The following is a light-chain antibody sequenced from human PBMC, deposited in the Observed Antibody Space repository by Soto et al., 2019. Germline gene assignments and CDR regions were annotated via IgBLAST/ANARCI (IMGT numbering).Light chain of an antibody. J-gene: IGKJ1*01. CDR2: ASS. CDR1: QSVSNNY. CDR3: QQYRSSPPT. V-gene: IGKV3-20*01. Sequence: VVLTQSPGTLSLSPGERATLSCRASQSVSNNYLAWYQQKPGQAPRLLIYASSSRATGIPDRFSGSGSGTDFTLSISRLEPEDFAVYYCQQYRSSPPTFGQGTKVDIK.